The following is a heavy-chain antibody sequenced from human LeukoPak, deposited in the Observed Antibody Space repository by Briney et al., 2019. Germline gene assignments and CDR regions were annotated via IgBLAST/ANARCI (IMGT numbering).Heavy chain of an antibody. Sequence: GGSLRLSCEASGFTFSSYSMNWVRQAPGKGLEWFSYISGGSGTTKYADSVRGRFTISRDNAQNSLYLQMSSLRAEDTAVYYCARDHQHAFDIWGQGTMVTVSS. CDR3: ARDHQHAFDI. D-gene: IGHD2-2*01. J-gene: IGHJ3*02. V-gene: IGHV3-48*01. CDR1: GFTFSSYS. CDR2: ISGGSGTT.